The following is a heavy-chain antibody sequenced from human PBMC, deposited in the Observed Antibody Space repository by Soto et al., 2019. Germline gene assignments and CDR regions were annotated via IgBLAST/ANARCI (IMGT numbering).Heavy chain of an antibody. V-gene: IGHV1-2*02. D-gene: IGHD6-6*01. CDR1: GYTFTGYY. CDR3: AREWHSSSSGAFDI. Sequence: QVQLVQSGAEVKKPGASVKVSCKASGYTFTGYYMHWVRQAPGQGLEWMGWINPNSGGTNYAQKFHGRFPMTRVTSRSTAYMELSRLSSDATAVYYCAREWHSSSSGAFDIWFQWTMVTVSS. CDR2: INPNSGGT. J-gene: IGHJ3*02.